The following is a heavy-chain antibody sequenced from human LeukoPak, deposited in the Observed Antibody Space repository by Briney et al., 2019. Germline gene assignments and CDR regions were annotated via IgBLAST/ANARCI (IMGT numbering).Heavy chain of an antibody. CDR1: GYTFTSYY. CDR3: AKSEEFYYMDV. V-gene: IGHV1-46*03. Sequence: GASVKVSCKASGYTFTSYYMHWVRQAPGQGLEWMGIINPSGGSTSYAQKFQGRVTMTRDTSTSTVYMELSSLRSEDTAVYYCAKSEEFYYMDVWGKGTTVTVSS. CDR2: INPSGGST. J-gene: IGHJ6*03. D-gene: IGHD2/OR15-2a*01.